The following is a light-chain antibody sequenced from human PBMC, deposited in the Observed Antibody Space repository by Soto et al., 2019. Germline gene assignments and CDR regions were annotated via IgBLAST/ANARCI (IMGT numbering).Light chain of an antibody. J-gene: IGKJ2*01. V-gene: IGKV1-27*01. CDR1: QGISNY. CDR3: HKYNSAPRT. CDR2: AAS. Sequence: DIQMTQSPSSLSASIGDRVTITCRASQGISNYLAWFQQKPGKVPKLLIYAASTLQSGVPSRFSGSGSGTDFTLTISSLQPEDVATYYCHKYNSAPRTFGPGTKLEIK.